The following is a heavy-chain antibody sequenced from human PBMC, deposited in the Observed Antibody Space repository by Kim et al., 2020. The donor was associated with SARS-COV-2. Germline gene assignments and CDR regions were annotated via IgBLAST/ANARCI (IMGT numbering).Heavy chain of an antibody. CDR1: GFTFSSYS. CDR3: ARDRDDILTGYLYYFDY. J-gene: IGHJ4*02. CDR2: ISSSSSTI. D-gene: IGHD3-9*01. Sequence: GGSLRLYCAASGFTFSSYSMNWVRQAPGKGLEWVSYISSSSSTIYYADSVKGRFTISRDNAKNSLYLQMNSLRDEDTAVYYCARDRDDILTGYLYYFDYWGQGTLVTVSS. V-gene: IGHV3-48*02.